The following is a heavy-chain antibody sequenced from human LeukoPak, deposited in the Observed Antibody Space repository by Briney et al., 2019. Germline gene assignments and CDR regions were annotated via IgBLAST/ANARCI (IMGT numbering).Heavy chain of an antibody. CDR1: GFTFSSYS. CDR2: ISSSSSTI. Sequence: PGGSLRLSCAASGFTFSSYSMNWVRQAPGKGLEWVSYISSSSSTIYYADSVKGRFTISRGNSKNTLYLQMNSLRAEDTAVYYCAKDNAESSIAAANWFDPWGQGTLVTVSS. J-gene: IGHJ5*02. D-gene: IGHD6-13*01. CDR3: AKDNAESSIAAANWFDP. V-gene: IGHV3-48*01.